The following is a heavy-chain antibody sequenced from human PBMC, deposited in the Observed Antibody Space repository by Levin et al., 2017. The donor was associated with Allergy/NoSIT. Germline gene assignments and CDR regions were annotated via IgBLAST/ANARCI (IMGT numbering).Heavy chain of an antibody. CDR2: IMWNSATI. CDR1: GFTFNEHA. J-gene: IGHJ6*02. CDR3: TKDLSPGGADV. D-gene: IGHD2/OR15-2a*01. V-gene: IGHV3-9*01. Sequence: GGSLRLSCAAPGFTFNEHAMHWVRQVPGKGLEWVSGIMWNSATIDYADSVKGRFTIYRDNARVYLQMNSLRVEDTALYYCTKDLSPGGADVWGQGTTVTVS.